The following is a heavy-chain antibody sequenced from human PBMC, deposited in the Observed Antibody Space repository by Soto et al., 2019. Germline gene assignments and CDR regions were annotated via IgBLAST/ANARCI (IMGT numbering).Heavy chain of an antibody. CDR1: GYSFTSLD. Sequence: QVQLVQSGAEVREPGASVKVSCKASGYSFTSLDINWVRQTTGQGLEWMGWMQPSSGRTGYAQKFQGRVTMTRDTSISTAYMELSRLTSDDTAVYYCARDQDCFDPWGQGTLVTVSS. CDR3: ARDQDCFDP. J-gene: IGHJ5*02. V-gene: IGHV1-8*01. CDR2: MQPSSGRT.